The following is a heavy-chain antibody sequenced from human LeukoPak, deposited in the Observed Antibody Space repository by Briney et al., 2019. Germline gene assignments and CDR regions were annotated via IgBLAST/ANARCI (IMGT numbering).Heavy chain of an antibody. CDR3: ARAPMWDYVWGSLYY. CDR2: IYSGGST. D-gene: IGHD3-16*01. V-gene: IGHV3-53*01. J-gene: IGHJ4*02. CDR1: GFTVSSNY. Sequence: PGGSLRLSCAASGFTVSSNYMSWVRQAPGKGLEWVSVIYSGGSTYYADSVKGRFTISRGNSKNTLYLQMNSLRAEDTAVYYCARAPMWDYVWGSLYYWGQGTLVTVSS.